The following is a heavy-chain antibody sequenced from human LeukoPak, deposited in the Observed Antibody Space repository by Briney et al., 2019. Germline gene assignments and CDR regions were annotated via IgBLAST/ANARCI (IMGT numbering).Heavy chain of an antibody. V-gene: IGHV1-2*02. CDR1: GYTFTDYY. J-gene: IGHJ4*02. CDR2: ISPNSGGT. CDR3: ARVAGGDS. Sequence: ASVKVSCKASGYTFTDYYIHWVRQAPGQGLEWMGWISPNSGGTNYAQKFQDRVTMTRDTSISTAYMELSRLRSDDTAVYHCARVAGGDSWGQGTLVTVSS. D-gene: IGHD2-8*02.